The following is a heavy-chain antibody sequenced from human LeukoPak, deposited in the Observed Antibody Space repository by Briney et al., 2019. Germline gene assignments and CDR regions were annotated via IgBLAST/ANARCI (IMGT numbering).Heavy chain of an antibody. D-gene: IGHD2-21*02. V-gene: IGHV4-59*01. J-gene: IGHJ4*02. CDR3: ARDVYCGGDCSYFDS. Sequence: SETPSLTCTVSGGSLSSYYWSWTRQPPGKGLEWIGYIYSSGSTNYNPSLRSRVTLSIDTSKNQFSLKLSSVTPADTAVYYCARDVYCGGDCSYFDSWGQGTLVTVSS. CDR2: IYSSGST. CDR1: GGSLSSYY.